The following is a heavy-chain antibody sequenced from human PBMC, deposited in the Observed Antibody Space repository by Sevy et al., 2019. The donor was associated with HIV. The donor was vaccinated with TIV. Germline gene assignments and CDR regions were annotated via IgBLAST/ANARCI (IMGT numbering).Heavy chain of an antibody. Sequence: GGSLRLSCAASGFTFSSYGMHWVRQAPGKGLEWVAVIWYDGSNKYYADSVKGRFTISRDNSKNTLYLQMNSLGAEDTAVYYCARDPRPPTTVTTLYGMDVWGQGTTVTVSS. CDR2: IWYDGSNK. D-gene: IGHD4-17*01. J-gene: IGHJ6*02. V-gene: IGHV3-33*01. CDR1: GFTFSSYG. CDR3: ARDPRPPTTVTTLYGMDV.